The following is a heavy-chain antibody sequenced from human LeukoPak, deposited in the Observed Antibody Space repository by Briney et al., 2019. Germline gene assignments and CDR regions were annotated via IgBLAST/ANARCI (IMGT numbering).Heavy chain of an antibody. CDR2: IYSGGST. CDR1: GFTVSSNY. D-gene: IGHD5-24*01. V-gene: IGHV3-66*01. CDR3: ARDSRWLQSGDYFDY. Sequence: GGSLRLSCAASGFTVSSNYMSWVRQAPGKGLEWVSVIYSGGSTYYADSVKGRFTNSRDNSKNTLYLQMNSLRAEDTAVYYCARDSRWLQSGDYFDYWGQGTLVTVSS. J-gene: IGHJ4*02.